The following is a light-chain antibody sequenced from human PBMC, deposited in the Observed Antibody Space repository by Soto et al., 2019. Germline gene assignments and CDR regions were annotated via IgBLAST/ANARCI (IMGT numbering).Light chain of an antibody. Sequence: QPVLTQPPSASGTPGQRVSISCSGSRSNIGRNYVYWYQQLPGTAPKLLIQRNNERPSGVPDRFSGSKSGTSVSLAISGLRSEDEATYYCAAWDDTLDAQVFGGGTKLTVL. CDR3: AAWDDTLDAQV. CDR1: RSNIGRNY. CDR2: RNN. V-gene: IGLV1-47*01. J-gene: IGLJ3*02.